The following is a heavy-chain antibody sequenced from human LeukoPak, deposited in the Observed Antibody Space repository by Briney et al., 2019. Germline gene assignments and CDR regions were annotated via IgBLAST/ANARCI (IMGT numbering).Heavy chain of an antibody. Sequence: GASVKVSCKASGYTFTSYYMHWVRQAPGQGLEWMGIINPSGGSTSYAQKFQGRVTMTRDMSTSTVYMELSSLRSEDTAVYYCARLGVYCSSTSRYEGYWGQGTLVTVSS. CDR3: ARLGVYCSSTSRYEGY. D-gene: IGHD2-2*01. V-gene: IGHV1-46*01. CDR1: GYTFTSYY. CDR2: INPSGGST. J-gene: IGHJ4*02.